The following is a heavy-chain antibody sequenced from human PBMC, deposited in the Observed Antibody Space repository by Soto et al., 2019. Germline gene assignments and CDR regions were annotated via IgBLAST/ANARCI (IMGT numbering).Heavy chain of an antibody. CDR3: ARDFNCTRRCIGGFVI. V-gene: IGHV1-18*01. D-gene: IGHD2-8*01. J-gene: IGHJ3*02. CDR1: GYSFINYD. CDR2: VSAYNGNT. Sequence: ASVKVSCKASGYSFINYDISWVRQAPGQGIEWMGWVSAYNGNTNYAQKFQGRVTMTTDTSTSTAYMELRSLRSDDTAVYYCARDFNCTRRCIGGFVIWGQGTRVTDSS.